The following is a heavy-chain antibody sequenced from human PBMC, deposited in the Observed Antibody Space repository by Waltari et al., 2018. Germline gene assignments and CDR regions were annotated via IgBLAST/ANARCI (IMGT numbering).Heavy chain of an antibody. D-gene: IGHD3-10*01. V-gene: IGHV1-2*02. CDR2: INPNSGGT. Sequence: QVQLVQSGAEEKKPRASVKVSCKASGYPLTASYTHSLPPAPRQGLEGMGWINPNSGGTNYAQKFQGRVTMTRDTSISTAYMELSRLRSDDTAVYYCARTRRNYYGSGSSYGMDVWGQGTTVTVSS. J-gene: IGHJ6*02. CDR1: GYPLTASY. CDR3: ARTRRNYYGSGSSYGMDV.